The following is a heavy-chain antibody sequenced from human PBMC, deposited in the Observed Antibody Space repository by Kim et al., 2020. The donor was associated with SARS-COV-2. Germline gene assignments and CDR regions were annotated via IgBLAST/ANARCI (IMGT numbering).Heavy chain of an antibody. CDR2: ISSSSSYI. V-gene: IGHV3-21*01. CDR3: ARVPSGWFVGHAAATEIDWFDP. D-gene: IGHD6-13*01. CDR1: GFTFSSYS. Sequence: GGSLRLSCAASGFTFSSYSMNWVRQAPGKGLEWVSSISSSSSYIYYADSVKGRFTISRDNAKNSLYLQMNSLRAEDTAVYYCARVPSGWFVGHAAATEIDWFDPWGQGTLVTVSS. J-gene: IGHJ5*02.